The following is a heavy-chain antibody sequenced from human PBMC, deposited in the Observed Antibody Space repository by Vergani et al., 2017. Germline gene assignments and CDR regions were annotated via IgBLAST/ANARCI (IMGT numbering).Heavy chain of an antibody. J-gene: IGHJ4*02. V-gene: IGHV3-7*01. CDR1: GFTFSSYW. D-gene: IGHD6-13*01. CDR3: ARGQQQLVRYLSY. CDR2: INQDGSEK. Sequence: EVQLVESGGGLVQPGGSLRLSCAASGFTFSSYWMSWVRQAPGQGLEWVANINQDGSEKYYVDSVKGRFTISRDNATNLLYLQMNSLRAEDTAVYYCARGQQQLVRYLSYWGQGTLVTVSS.